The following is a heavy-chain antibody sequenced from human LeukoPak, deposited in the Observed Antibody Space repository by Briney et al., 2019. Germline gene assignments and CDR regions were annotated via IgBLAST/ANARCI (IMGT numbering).Heavy chain of an antibody. CDR3: AKGRLDYGDYYVDG. Sequence: GGSLRLSCAASGFTFSNYGMSWVRQAPGKGLEWVSVISGSGGTTYYADSVKGRFTISRDNSKNTLYLQMNSLRAEDTSLYYCAKGRLDYGDYYVDGWGQGTLVTVSS. V-gene: IGHV3-23*01. CDR1: GFTFSNYG. CDR2: ISGSGGTT. D-gene: IGHD4-17*01. J-gene: IGHJ4*02.